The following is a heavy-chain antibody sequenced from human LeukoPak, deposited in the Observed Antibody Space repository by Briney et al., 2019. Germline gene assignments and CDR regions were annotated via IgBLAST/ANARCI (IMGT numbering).Heavy chain of an antibody. D-gene: IGHD3-10*01. V-gene: IGHV3-30*02. CDR2: IRYDGSNK. J-gene: IGHJ4*02. CDR3: AKDPVTMVRGVIIPPDY. Sequence: GGSLRLSCAASGCTFSSYGMHWVRQAPGKGLEWAAFIRYDGSNKYYADSVKGRFTISRDNSKNTLYLQMNSLRAEDTAVYYCAKDPVTMVRGVIIPPDYWGQGTLVTVSS. CDR1: GCTFSSYG.